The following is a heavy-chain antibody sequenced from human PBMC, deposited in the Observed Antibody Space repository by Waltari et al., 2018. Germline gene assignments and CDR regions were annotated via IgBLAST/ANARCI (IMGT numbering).Heavy chain of an antibody. CDR1: GFPFSSYD. CDR3: AKVEDGGNSEGY. CDR2: ISGSGGST. V-gene: IGHV3-23*01. J-gene: IGHJ4*02. D-gene: IGHD2-21*02. Sequence: EVQLLESGGGLVQPGGSLRLSCVASGFPFSSYDMRWVRQAPGKGLEWVSAISGSGGSTYYADSVKGRFTISRDNSKNTLYLQMNSLRAEDTAVYYCAKVEDGGNSEGYWGQGTLVTVSS.